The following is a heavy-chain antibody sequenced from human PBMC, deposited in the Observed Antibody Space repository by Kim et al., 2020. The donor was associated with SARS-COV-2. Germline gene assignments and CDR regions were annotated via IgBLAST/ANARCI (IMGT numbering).Heavy chain of an antibody. CDR3: ARDLGYSGYDRLETGHDY. D-gene: IGHD5-12*01. Sequence: SETLSLTCTVSGGSISSSSYYWGWIRQPPGKGLEWIGSIYYSGSTYYNPSLKSRVTISVDTSKNQFSLKLSSVTAADTAVYYCARDLGYSGYDRLETGHDYWGQGTLVTVSS. CDR2: IYYSGST. CDR1: GGSISSSSYY. J-gene: IGHJ4*02. V-gene: IGHV4-39*07.